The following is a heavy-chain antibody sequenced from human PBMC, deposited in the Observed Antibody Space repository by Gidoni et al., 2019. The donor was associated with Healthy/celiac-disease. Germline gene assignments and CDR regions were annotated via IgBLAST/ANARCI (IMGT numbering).Heavy chain of an antibody. V-gene: IGHV1-69*01. D-gene: IGHD3-22*01. J-gene: IGHJ3*02. Sequence: LEWMGGIIPIFGTANYAQKFQGRVTITADESTSTAYMELSSLRSEDTAVYYCARGGYYDSSGYGAFDIWGQGTMVTVSS. CDR3: ARGGYYDSSGYGAFDI. CDR2: IIPIFGTA.